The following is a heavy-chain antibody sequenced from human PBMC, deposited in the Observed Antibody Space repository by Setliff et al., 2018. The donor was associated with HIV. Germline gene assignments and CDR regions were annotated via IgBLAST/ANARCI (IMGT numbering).Heavy chain of an antibody. CDR3: ARVEKNNYYYVLDV. Sequence: SQTLSLTCVVSGGSISSGGYSWTWIRQPPGKGLEWIGYIFHSGTSYYNPSLKSLVTISPDRSRNQFSLNLTSVTAADTAVYYCARVEKNNYYYVLDVWGQGITVTVSS. J-gene: IGHJ6*02. CDR2: IFHSGTS. V-gene: IGHV4-30-2*01. D-gene: IGHD1-1*01. CDR1: GGSISSGGYS.